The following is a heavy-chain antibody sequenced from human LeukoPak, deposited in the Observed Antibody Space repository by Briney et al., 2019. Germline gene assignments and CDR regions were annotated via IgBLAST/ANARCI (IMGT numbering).Heavy chain of an antibody. CDR1: GYTFTGYY. CDR2: INPNSGGT. CDR3: ARGGFLRYFDWLSSNAFDI. D-gene: IGHD3-9*01. V-gene: IGHV1-2*02. Sequence: ASVKVSCKASGYTFTGYYMHWVRQAPGQGLEWMGWINPNSGGTNYAQKFQGRVTMTRDTSISTAYMELSRLRSDDTAVYYCARGGFLRYFDWLSSNAFDIWDQGTMVTVSS. J-gene: IGHJ3*02.